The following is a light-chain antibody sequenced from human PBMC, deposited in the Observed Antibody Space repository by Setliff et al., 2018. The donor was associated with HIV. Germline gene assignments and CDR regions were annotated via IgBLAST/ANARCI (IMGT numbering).Light chain of an antibody. CDR3: CSYARGSTYV. CDR1: SSDIGRYNY. Sequence: QSALTQPASVSGSPGQSITISCTGTSSDIGRYNYDSWYQQYPGKGPTLVIFDVSERPSGVSNRFSVSKSGNTASLIISGLQPDDEADYYCCSYARGSTYVFGSGTKVTVL. V-gene: IGLV2-14*03. J-gene: IGLJ1*01. CDR2: DVS.